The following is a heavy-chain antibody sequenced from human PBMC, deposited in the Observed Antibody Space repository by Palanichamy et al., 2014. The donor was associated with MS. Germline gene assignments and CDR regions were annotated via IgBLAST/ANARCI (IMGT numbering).Heavy chain of an antibody. V-gene: IGHV5-51*07. CDR3: ARHYYGSGGYANDY. D-gene: IGHD3-10*01. CDR1: GYSFTTDW. J-gene: IGHJ4*02. CDR2: IYPDDSET. Sequence: EVQLVQSGAEVKKPGESLKISCKGSGYSFTTDWIGWVHQMPGKGLEWMGIIYPDDSETKYSPSFQGQVTISADKSISTAYLQWNSLKASDSGIYYCARHYYGSGGYANDYWGQGTLVTVSS.